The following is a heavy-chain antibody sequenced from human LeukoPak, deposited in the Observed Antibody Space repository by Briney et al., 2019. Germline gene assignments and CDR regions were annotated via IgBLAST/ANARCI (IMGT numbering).Heavy chain of an antibody. V-gene: IGHV1-8*03. D-gene: IGHD6-13*01. Sequence: GASVSVSRKASGYTFTSYDINWVRQATGQGLEWMGWMNPKSGNTGYAQKFQGRVTITRNTSISTAYMELSSLRSEDTAVYYCARGMAAAGTGFYYYYYYYMDGWGQGTMVTVSS. CDR2: MNPKSGNT. CDR1: GYTFTSYD. CDR3: ARGMAAAGTGFYYYYYYYMDG. J-gene: IGHJ6*03.